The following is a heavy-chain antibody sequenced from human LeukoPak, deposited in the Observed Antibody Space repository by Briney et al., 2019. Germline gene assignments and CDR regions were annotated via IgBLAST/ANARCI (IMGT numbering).Heavy chain of an antibody. CDR3: AREARYYDILTGYHNYSGVDV. Sequence: GGSLRLSCAGSGFTVSKDYMTWGRQAPGKGLECVSAIYGGGTTYYADSVKGRFTISRDSSSNTPHLQMNSLRAEDTAVYYCAREARYYDILTGYHNYSGVDVWGQGTTVIVSS. J-gene: IGHJ6*02. CDR1: GFTVSKDY. CDR2: IYGGGTT. D-gene: IGHD3-9*01. V-gene: IGHV3-66*01.